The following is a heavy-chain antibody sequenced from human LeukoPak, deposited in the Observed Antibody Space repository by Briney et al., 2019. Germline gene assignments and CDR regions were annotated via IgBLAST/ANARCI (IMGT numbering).Heavy chain of an antibody. V-gene: IGHV1-18*01. CDR1: GYTFTSYG. CDR3: AREVPTYSSGWYLAYYYYYGMDV. Sequence: GASVKVSCKASGYTFTSYGISWVRQAPGQGLEWMGWISAYNGNTNYAQKLQGRVTMTTDTSTSTAYMELRSLRSDDTAVYYCAREVPTYSSGWYLAYYYYYGMDVWGQGTTVTVSS. D-gene: IGHD6-19*01. J-gene: IGHJ6*02. CDR2: ISAYNGNT.